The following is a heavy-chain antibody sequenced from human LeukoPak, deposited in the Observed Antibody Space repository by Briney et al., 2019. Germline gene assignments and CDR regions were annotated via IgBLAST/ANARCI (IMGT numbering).Heavy chain of an antibody. D-gene: IGHD6-13*01. CDR3: ARAGHIAAAGTFDY. CDR2: IYHSGST. Sequence: KPSQTLSLTCTVSGGSISSGGYYWSWIRQPPGKGLEWIGYIYHSGSTYYNPSLKSRVTISVDRSKNQFSLKLSSVTAADTAVYYCARAGHIAAAGTFDYWGQGTLVTVSS. CDR1: GGSISSGGYY. J-gene: IGHJ4*02. V-gene: IGHV4-30-2*01.